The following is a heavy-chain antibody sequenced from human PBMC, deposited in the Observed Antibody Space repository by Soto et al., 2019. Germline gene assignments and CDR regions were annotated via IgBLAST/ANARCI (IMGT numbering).Heavy chain of an antibody. CDR2: MNPNSGNT. Sequence: AASVKVSCKASGYTFTSYDINWVRQATGQGLEWMGWMNPNSGNTGYAQKFQGRVTMTRNTSISTAYMELSSLRSEDTAVYYCASNPPRYCSGGSCYPSLYAFDIWGQGTMVTVSS. V-gene: IGHV1-8*01. CDR3: ASNPPRYCSGGSCYPSLYAFDI. CDR1: GYTFTSYD. D-gene: IGHD2-15*01. J-gene: IGHJ3*02.